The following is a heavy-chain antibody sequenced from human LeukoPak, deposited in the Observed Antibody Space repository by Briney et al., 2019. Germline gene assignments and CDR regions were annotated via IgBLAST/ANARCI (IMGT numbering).Heavy chain of an antibody. CDR3: ARGDLRAFQI. J-gene: IGHJ3*02. CDR1: GFTFTSYW. Sequence: GESLKISCQGSGFTFTSYWIGWVRQMPGKGLEWMGIIYPTDSETKYSPSFQGQVTISADRSTSAAYLQWSSLKTSDTATYYCARGDLRAFQIWGQGTMDTVS. V-gene: IGHV5-51*01. D-gene: IGHD5-24*01. CDR2: IYPTDSET.